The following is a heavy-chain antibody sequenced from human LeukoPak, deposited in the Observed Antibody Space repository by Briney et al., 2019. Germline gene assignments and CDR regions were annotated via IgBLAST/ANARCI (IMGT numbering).Heavy chain of an antibody. CDR3: AREVAGPYFDY. D-gene: IGHD6-19*01. J-gene: IGHJ4*02. CDR2: ISGGGGRT. CDR1: GFTFSSYA. V-gene: IGHV3-23*01. Sequence: SGGSLRLSCAASGFTFSSYAMSWVRQAPGKGLEWVSGISGGGGRTYYADSVKGRFTVSRDNSKNTLYLQINSLRAEDTAVYYCAREVAGPYFDYWGQGTLVTVSS.